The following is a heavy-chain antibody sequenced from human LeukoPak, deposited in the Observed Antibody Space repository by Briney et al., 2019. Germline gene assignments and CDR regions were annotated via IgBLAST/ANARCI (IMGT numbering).Heavy chain of an antibody. CDR3: AGGGRYDFWSGYFFDY. Sequence: SVKVSCKASGFTFTSSAVQWVRQARGQRLEWIGWIVVGSGNTNYAQKFQERVTITRDMSTSTAYMELSRLRSDDTAVYYCAGGGRYDFWSGYFFDYWGQGTLVTVSS. CDR1: GFTFTSSA. CDR2: IVVGSGNT. D-gene: IGHD3-3*01. J-gene: IGHJ4*02. V-gene: IGHV1-58*01.